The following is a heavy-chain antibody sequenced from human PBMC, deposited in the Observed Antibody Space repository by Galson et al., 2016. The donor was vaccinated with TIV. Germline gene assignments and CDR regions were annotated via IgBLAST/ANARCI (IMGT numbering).Heavy chain of an antibody. V-gene: IGHV4-31*03. J-gene: IGHJ1*01. CDR1: GGSISNGGYY. CDR2: IYHSGST. Sequence: TLSLTCNVSGGSISNGGYYWSWIRQHPGKGLEWIGNIYHSGSTYYNPSLESRVSISVDTSKNRFSLSLTSVTAADTAVYYCARWAESGGYYQYFQHWGQGTLVTVSS. D-gene: IGHD1-26*01. CDR3: ARWAESGGYYQYFQH.